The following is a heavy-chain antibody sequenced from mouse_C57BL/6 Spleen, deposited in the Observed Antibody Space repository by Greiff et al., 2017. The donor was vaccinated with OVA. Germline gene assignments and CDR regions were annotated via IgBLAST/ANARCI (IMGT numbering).Heavy chain of an antibody. CDR1: GYTFTDYY. J-gene: IGHJ2*01. D-gene: IGHD2-3*01. CDR3: ARSEGYSYFDY. CDR2: IYPGSGNT. Sequence: VQLQQSGAELVRPGASVKLSCKASGYTFTDYYINWVKQRPGQGLEWIARIYPGSGNTYYNEKFKGKATLTAEKSSSTAYMQLSSLTSEDSAVYFCARSEGYSYFDYWGQGTTLTVSS. V-gene: IGHV1-76*01.